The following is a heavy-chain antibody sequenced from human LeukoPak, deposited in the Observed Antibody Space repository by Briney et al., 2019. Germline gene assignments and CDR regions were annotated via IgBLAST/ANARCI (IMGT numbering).Heavy chain of an antibody. J-gene: IGHJ4*02. CDR3: AKGRGNGYGSGPFDY. D-gene: IGHD3-10*01. CDR2: INTDGAYT. CDR1: GFTFSSYG. V-gene: IGHV3-23*01. Sequence: GGSLRLSCAASGFTFSSYGMSWVRQAPGKGLEWVSAINTDGAYTYYADSVKGRFTISRDNSKNTLYLQMNSLRAEDTAVYYCAKGRGNGYGSGPFDYWGQGTLVTVSS.